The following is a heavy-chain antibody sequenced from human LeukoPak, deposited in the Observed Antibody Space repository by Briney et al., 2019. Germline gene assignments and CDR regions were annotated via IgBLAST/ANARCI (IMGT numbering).Heavy chain of an antibody. V-gene: IGHV5-51*01. CDR3: ARRHYYDSSGYYFDY. D-gene: IGHD3-22*01. J-gene: IGHJ4*02. CDR1: GYSFTSYW. Sequence: GESLKISCKGSGYSFTSYWIGWVRQMPGKGLERMGIIYPGDSDTRYSPSFQGQVTISADKSISTAYLQWSSLKASDTAMYYCARRHYYDSSGYYFDYWGQGTLVTVSS. CDR2: IYPGDSDT.